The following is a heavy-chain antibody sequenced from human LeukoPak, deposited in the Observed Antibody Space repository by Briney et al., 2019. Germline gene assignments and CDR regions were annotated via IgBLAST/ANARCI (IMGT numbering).Heavy chain of an antibody. CDR1: GYTFTGYS. CDR2: INPNTGGT. Sequence: ASVKVSCKASGYTFTGYSMHWVRQAPGQGLEWMGWINPNTGGTNYAQKFQGRVTLTRDTSISTAYMDLSRLRSDDAAVYFCARMGSSDAFDIWGQGTMVTVSS. CDR3: ARMGSSDAFDI. J-gene: IGHJ3*02. V-gene: IGHV1-2*02.